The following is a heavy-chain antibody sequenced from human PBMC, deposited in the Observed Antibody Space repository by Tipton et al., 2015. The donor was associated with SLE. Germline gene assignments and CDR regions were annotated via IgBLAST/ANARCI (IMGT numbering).Heavy chain of an antibody. V-gene: IGHV4-38-2*02. D-gene: IGHD2-2*01. CDR1: GYSISSGYY. CDR2: IYHSGSI. Sequence: LRLSCTVSGYSISSGYYWGWIRQPPGKGLEWIGTIYHSGSIYYNPSLKSRVTISVDTPKNQFSLKLNSVTAADTAVYYCAVGYCSSVSCQREYFQHWGQGTLVPVSS. J-gene: IGHJ1*01. CDR3: AVGYCSSVSCQREYFQH.